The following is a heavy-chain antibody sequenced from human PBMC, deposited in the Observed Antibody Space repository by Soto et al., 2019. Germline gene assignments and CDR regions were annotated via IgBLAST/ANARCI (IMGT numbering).Heavy chain of an antibody. CDR3: AYTGSGSYYYYGMDV. J-gene: IGHJ6*02. CDR1: CGSISSYY. Sequence: SETLSLTCTVSCGSISSYYWSWIRQPPGKGLEWIGYIYYSGSTNYNPSLKSRVTISVDTSKNQFSLKLSSVTAADTAVYYCAYTGSGSYYYYGMDVWGQGTTVTVS. V-gene: IGHV4-59*01. D-gene: IGHD1-26*01. CDR2: IYYSGST.